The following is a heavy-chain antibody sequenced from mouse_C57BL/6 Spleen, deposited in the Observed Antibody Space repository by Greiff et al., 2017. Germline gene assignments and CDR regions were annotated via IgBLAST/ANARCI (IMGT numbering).Heavy chain of an antibody. J-gene: IGHJ2*01. CDR2: IHPNSGST. Sequence: QVQLQQPGAELVKPGASVKLSCKASGYTFTSYWMHWVKQRPGQGLEWIGMIHPNSGSTNYNEKYKSKATLTVDKSSSTAYMQLSSLTSEDSAVYYCARRGGNYFDYWGQGTTLTVSS. CDR1: GYTFTSYW. CDR3: ARRGGNYFDY. V-gene: IGHV1-64*01.